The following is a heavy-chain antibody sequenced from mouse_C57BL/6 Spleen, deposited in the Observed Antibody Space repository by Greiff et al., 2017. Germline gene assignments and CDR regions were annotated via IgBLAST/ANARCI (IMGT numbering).Heavy chain of an antibody. D-gene: IGHD1-1*01. J-gene: IGHJ1*03. V-gene: IGHV1-18*01. CDR2: INPNNGGT. Sequence: VQLQQSGPELVKPGASVKIPCKASGYTFTDYNMDWVKQSHGKSLEWIGDINPNNGGTIYSQKFKGKATLTVDKSSSTAYMELLSLTSDDTAVYDLARDYGSSYDWYFDVWGTGTTVTVSS. CDR3: ARDYGSSYDWYFDV. CDR1: GYTFTDYN.